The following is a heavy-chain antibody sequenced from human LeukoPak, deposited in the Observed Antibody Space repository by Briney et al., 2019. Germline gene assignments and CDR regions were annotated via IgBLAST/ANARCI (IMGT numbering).Heavy chain of an antibody. CDR1: GGTFSSYA. V-gene: IGHV1-69*15. CDR2: IIPIYNPV. CDR3: AREPLGCGGDCHFDY. Sequence: SVKVSCKTSGGTFSSYAFGWMRQAPGQGLEWVGRIIPIYNPVDYTQRFQGRVTITADESTNTVYLELSSLRYDDTAVYYCAREPLGCGGDCHFDYWGQGTLVTVSS. D-gene: IGHD2-21*02. J-gene: IGHJ4*02.